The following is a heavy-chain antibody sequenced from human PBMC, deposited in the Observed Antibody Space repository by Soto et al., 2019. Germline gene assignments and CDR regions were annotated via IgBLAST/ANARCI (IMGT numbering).Heavy chain of an antibody. CDR2: IKSTSDGGAI. J-gene: IGHJ4*02. CDR3: TVYGGNGAFDS. D-gene: IGHD4-17*01. Sequence: GGSLRLSCAASGFTFSSYWMSWVRQAPGKGLEWVGRIKSTSDGGAIDYAASVRGRFTLSRDDSQNTLYLQMNSLKTEDTAVYYCTVYGGNGAFDSWGQGNLVTVSS. CDR1: GFTFSSYW. V-gene: IGHV3-15*01.